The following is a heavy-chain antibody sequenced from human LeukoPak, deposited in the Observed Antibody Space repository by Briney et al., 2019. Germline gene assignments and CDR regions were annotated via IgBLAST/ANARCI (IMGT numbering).Heavy chain of an antibody. CDR3: AKSRRGFGYCSSTSCYTGLIYGMDV. V-gene: IGHV3-23*01. CDR1: GFTFSSYG. Sequence: PGGSLRLSCAASGFTFSSYGMHWVRQAPGKGLEWVSAIRGSGGSTYYADSVKGRFTISRDNSKNTLYLQMNSLRAEDTAVYYCAKSRRGFGYCSSTSCYTGLIYGMDVWGQGTTVTVSS. J-gene: IGHJ6*02. D-gene: IGHD2-2*02. CDR2: IRGSGGST.